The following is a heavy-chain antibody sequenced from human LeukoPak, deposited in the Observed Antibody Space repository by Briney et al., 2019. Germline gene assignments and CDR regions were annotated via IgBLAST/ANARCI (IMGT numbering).Heavy chain of an antibody. Sequence: GGSLRLSCAASGFTFSNYDMSWVRQAPGKGLEWVSAISGSGHSTYYADSVKGRFTISRDNSKNTLYLQMNSLRAEDTALYYCATGEYYFDFWGQGTPVTVSS. D-gene: IGHD3-16*01. V-gene: IGHV3-23*01. CDR1: GFTFSNYD. CDR3: ATGEYYFDF. J-gene: IGHJ4*01. CDR2: ISGSGHST.